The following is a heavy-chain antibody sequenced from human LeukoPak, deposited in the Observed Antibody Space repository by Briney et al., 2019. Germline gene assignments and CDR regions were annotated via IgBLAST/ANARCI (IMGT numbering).Heavy chain of an antibody. CDR3: AKDNGFGELSPSTTGYGMDV. CDR1: GGTFSGYA. D-gene: IGHD3-10*01. J-gene: IGHJ6*02. Sequence: SVKVSCKASGGTFSGYAISWVRQAPGQGLEWMGGIIPIFGTANYAQKFQGRVTITADESTSTAYMELSSLRSEDTALYYCAKDNGFGELSPSTTGYGMDVWGQGTTVTVSS. CDR2: IIPIFGTA. V-gene: IGHV1-69*13.